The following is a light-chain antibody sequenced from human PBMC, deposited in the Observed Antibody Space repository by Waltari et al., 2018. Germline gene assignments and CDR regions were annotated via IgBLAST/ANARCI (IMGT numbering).Light chain of an antibody. CDR3: TSYTSSSTWV. V-gene: IGLV2-14*03. Sequence: QSALTQPASVSGFPGQSITISCTGASSDVGAYNHASWYQHHPGKAPKPMIDGVANRPSGVSNRFSGSKSGNTASLTISGLQAEDEADYYCTSYTSSSTWVFGGGTKLTVL. CDR1: SSDVGAYNH. CDR2: GVA. J-gene: IGLJ3*02.